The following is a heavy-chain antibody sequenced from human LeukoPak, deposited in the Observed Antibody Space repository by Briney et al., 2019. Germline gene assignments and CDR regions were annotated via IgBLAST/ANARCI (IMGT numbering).Heavy chain of an antibody. J-gene: IGHJ4*02. CDR2: IRYDGSNK. CDR1: GFTFSSYG. Sequence: PGGSLRLSCAASGFTFSSYGMHWVRQAPGKELEWVAFIRYDGSNKYYADSVKGRFTISRDNSKNTLYLQMNSLRAEDTAVYYCAKSSDSDIVVVPAAIRLDYWGQGTLVTVSS. V-gene: IGHV3-30*02. D-gene: IGHD2-2*02. CDR3: AKSSDSDIVVVPAAIRLDY.